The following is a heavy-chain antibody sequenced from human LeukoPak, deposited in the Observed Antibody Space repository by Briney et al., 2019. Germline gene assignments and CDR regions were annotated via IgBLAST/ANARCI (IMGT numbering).Heavy chain of an antibody. J-gene: IGHJ4*02. CDR2: IYYSGST. V-gene: IGHV4-59*08. Sequence: PSETLSLTCTVSGGSISSYYWSWIRQPPGKGLEWIGYIYYSGSTNYNPSLKSRVTISVDTSKNQFSLKLSSVTAADTAVYYCARHTHSKSGSYPDYWGQGTLVTVSS. CDR1: GGSISSYY. D-gene: IGHD1-26*01. CDR3: ARHTHSKSGSYPDY.